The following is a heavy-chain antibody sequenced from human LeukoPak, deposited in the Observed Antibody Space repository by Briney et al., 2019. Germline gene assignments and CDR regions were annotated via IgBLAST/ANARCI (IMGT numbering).Heavy chain of an antibody. Sequence: PGGSLRLSCAASGFTFRSYAMSWVRQAPGKGLEWVSAISGSGGSTYYADSVKGRFTISRDNSKNTLYLQMNSLRAEDTAVYFCARDEYASSLYYFDYWGQGTLVTVSS. CDR2: ISGSGGST. J-gene: IGHJ4*02. CDR3: ARDEYASSLYYFDY. D-gene: IGHD2-15*01. V-gene: IGHV3-23*01. CDR1: GFTFRSYA.